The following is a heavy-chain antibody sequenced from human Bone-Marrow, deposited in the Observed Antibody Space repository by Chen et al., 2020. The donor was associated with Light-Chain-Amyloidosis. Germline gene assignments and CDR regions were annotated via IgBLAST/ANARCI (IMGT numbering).Heavy chain of an antibody. Sequence: QVQVVQSGAEMKKPGASVKVSCKASGYTFSDYYIQWVRQAPGQGLEWMGWINPNGGVTNYAQKFQGRVTMTRDTSIKTGYMELRSLTSDDTAVYYGARLSRLPPLLRLPGWFDPWGHGTLVTVSS. D-gene: IGHD3-10*01. CDR3: ARLSRLPPLLRLPGWFDP. J-gene: IGHJ5*02. CDR1: GYTFSDYY. CDR2: INPNGGVT. V-gene: IGHV1-2*02.